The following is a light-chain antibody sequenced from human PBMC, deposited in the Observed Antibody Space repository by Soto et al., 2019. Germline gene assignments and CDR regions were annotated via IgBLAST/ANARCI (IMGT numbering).Light chain of an antibody. CDR2: GAS. CDR1: QSVSSSY. J-gene: IGKJ3*01. Sequence: EIVLTQSPGTLSLSPGERATLSCRASQSVSSSYLAWYQQKPGQAPRLLIYGASSKATGIPDRFSGSGSGTDFPPTISRLEPEDSAVDYGQQYGSTPRFTFGPGTKVDIK. V-gene: IGKV3-20*01. CDR3: QQYGSTPRFT.